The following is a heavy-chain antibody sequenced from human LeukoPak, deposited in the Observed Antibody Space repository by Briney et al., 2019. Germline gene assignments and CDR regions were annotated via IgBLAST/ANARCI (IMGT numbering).Heavy chain of an antibody. D-gene: IGHD3-10*01. V-gene: IGHV3-66*01. CDR3: AREGAYGSGSYYSYGMDV. J-gene: IGHJ6*02. CDR1: GFTVSSNY. CDR2: IYSGGST. Sequence: GGSLRLSCAASGFTVSSNYMSWVRQAPGKGLEWVSVIYSGGSTYYADSVKGRFTISRDNSKNTLYLQMNSLRAEDTAVYCCAREGAYGSGSYYSYGMDVWGQGTTVTVSS.